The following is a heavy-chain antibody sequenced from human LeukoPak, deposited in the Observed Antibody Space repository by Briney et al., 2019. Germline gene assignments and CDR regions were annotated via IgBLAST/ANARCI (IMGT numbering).Heavy chain of an antibody. J-gene: IGHJ4*02. Sequence: GGSLRLSCTASKFSFSTYLMNWVRQAPGKGLEWVSTISGSGGNTYYADSVKGRFTISRDNSKNTLYLQMNSLRAEDTAIYYCAKERPQTTSFDYWGQGTLVTVSS. D-gene: IGHD2/OR15-2a*01. CDR1: KFSFSTYL. CDR2: ISGSGGNT. V-gene: IGHV3-23*01. CDR3: AKERPQTTSFDY.